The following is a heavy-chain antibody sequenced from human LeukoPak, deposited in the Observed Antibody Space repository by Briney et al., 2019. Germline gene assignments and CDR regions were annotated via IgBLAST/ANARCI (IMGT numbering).Heavy chain of an antibody. J-gene: IGHJ4*02. CDR3: AREPPNTYYDYVWGSYRLLALDY. V-gene: IGHV1-46*01. Sequence: ASVKVSCKASGYTFTSYYMHWVRQAPGQGLEWMGIINPSGGSTSYAQKLQGRVTMTTDTSTSTAYMELRSLRSDDTAVYYCAREPPNTYYDYVWGSYRLLALDYWGQGTLVTVS. CDR1: GYTFTSYY. CDR2: INPSGGST. D-gene: IGHD3-16*02.